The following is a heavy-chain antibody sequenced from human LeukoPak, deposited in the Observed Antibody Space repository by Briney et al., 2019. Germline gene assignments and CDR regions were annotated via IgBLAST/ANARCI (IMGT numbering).Heavy chain of an antibody. CDR1: GYTFTSYD. V-gene: IGHV1-8*01. CDR3: ARGEDSSSGEIDY. D-gene: IGHD6-13*01. J-gene: IGHJ4*02. CDR2: MNPNSGNT. Sequence: ASVKVSCKASGYTFTSYDINWVRQATGQGLEGMGWMNPNSGNTGYPQKFQGRVTMTRNTSISTAYMELSSLRSEDTAVYYCARGEDSSSGEIDYWGQGTLVTVSS.